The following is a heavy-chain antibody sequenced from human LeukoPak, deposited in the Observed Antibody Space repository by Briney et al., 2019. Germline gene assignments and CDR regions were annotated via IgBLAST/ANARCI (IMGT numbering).Heavy chain of an antibody. CDR3: ARDRWIFDY. CDR2: IRSDGSSN. J-gene: IGHJ4*02. V-gene: IGHV3-30*02. CDR1: GFTFSSHG. Sequence: GGSLRLSCAASGFTFSSHGMHWVRQAPGKGLEWVTFIRSDGSSNYYGDSVKGRFTLSRDNFKNTLSLQMNSLRAEDTAVYYCARDRWIFDYWGQGTLVTVSS. D-gene: IGHD5-12*01.